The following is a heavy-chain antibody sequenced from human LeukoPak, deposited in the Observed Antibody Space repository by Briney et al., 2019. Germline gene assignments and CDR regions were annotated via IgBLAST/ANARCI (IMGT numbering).Heavy chain of an antibody. CDR1: GFTFSSYW. V-gene: IGHV3-74*01. CDR3: ARRFRYSGYEGFDY. Sequence: GGSLRLSCAASGFTFSSYWMHWVRQAPGKGLVWVSRINSDGSSTSHADSVKGRFTISRDNAKNTLYLQMNSLRAEDTAVYYCARRFRYSGYEGFDYWGQGTLVTVSS. CDR2: INSDGSST. D-gene: IGHD5-12*01. J-gene: IGHJ4*02.